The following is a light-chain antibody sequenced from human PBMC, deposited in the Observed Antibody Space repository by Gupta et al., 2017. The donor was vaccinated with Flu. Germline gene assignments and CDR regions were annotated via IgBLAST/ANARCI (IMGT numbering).Light chain of an antibody. Sequence: QSGLTQPPSVSGAPGQRLTLSCTGSSSNLGAGYDVHWYQQFPGKAPKLLLYGNNHRPSGVPDRFSGSKSGTSASLAITGLQADDEADYYCQSYDSSLSGSVFGGGTKLTVL. V-gene: IGLV1-40*01. CDR1: SSNLGAGYD. J-gene: IGLJ3*02. CDR2: GNN. CDR3: QSYDSSLSGSV.